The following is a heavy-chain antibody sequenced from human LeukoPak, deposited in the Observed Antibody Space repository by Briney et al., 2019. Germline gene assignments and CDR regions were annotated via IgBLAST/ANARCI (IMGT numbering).Heavy chain of an antibody. V-gene: IGHV3-21*01. J-gene: IGHJ4*02. Sequence: PGGSLRLSCAASGFTFSKYELNWVRQAPGKGLEWVSSISSSSSYIYYADSVKGRFTISRDNAKNSLYLQMNSLRAEDTAVYYCARDLSTIFGVVTFDYWGQGTLVTVSS. D-gene: IGHD3-3*01. CDR3: ARDLSTIFGVVTFDY. CDR2: ISSSSSYI. CDR1: GFTFSKYE.